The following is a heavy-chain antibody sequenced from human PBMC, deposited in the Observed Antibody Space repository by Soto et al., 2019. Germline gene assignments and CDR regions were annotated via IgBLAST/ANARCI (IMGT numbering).Heavy chain of an antibody. CDR1: GGSISSSSYY. V-gene: IGHV4-39*01. D-gene: IGHD3-10*01. J-gene: IGHJ4*02. CDR3: ATVPSITMVRGAQPLDY. CDR2: IYYSGST. Sequence: SETLSLTCTVSGGSISSSSYYWGWIRQPPGKGLEWIGSIYYSGSTYYNPSLKSRVTISVDTSKNQFSLKLSSVTAADTAVYYCATVPSITMVRGAQPLDYWGQGTLVTVSS.